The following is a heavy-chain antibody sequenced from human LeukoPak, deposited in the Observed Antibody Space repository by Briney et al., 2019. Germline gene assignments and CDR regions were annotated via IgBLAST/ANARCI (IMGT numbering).Heavy chain of an antibody. CDR3: VRDGREGFDI. CDR1: GFAVSNSY. D-gene: IGHD5-24*01. CDR2: IYGGGTT. Sequence: PGGSLRLSCAASGFAVSNSYMNWVRQAPGKVLEWVSAIYGGGTTYYADSVKGRFTISRDNVKNSLYLQVSSLRAEDTAVYYCVRDGREGFDIWGHGTLVIVSS. V-gene: IGHV3-66*01. J-gene: IGHJ3*02.